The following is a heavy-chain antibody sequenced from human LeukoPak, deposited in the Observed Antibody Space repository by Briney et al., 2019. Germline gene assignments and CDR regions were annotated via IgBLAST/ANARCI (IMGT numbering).Heavy chain of an antibody. J-gene: IGHJ5*02. D-gene: IGHD6-19*01. V-gene: IGHV1-69*04. CDR1: GGTFSSYA. Sequence: GASVKVSCKASGGTFSSYAISWVRQAPGQGLEWMGRIIPILGIANYAQKFQGRVTITADKSTSTAYMELSSLRSGDTAVYYCARTQSSGWYQNWFDPWGQGTLVTVSS. CDR3: ARTQSSGWYQNWFDP. CDR2: IIPILGIA.